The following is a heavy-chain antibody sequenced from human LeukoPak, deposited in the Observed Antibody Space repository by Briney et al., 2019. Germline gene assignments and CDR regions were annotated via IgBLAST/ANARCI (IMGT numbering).Heavy chain of an antibody. V-gene: IGHV3-66*01. CDR3: ATRIELGWYDN. Sequence: PGGSLRLSCAASGFTVSNNYMSWVRQAPGKGLEWVSVINSGGGTYYVDSVKARFTISRDSSKNTVYLQMNSLTGDDTAVYYCATRIELGWYDNWGQGTLVTVSS. CDR1: GFTVSNNY. CDR2: INSGGGT. J-gene: IGHJ5*02. D-gene: IGHD1-26*01.